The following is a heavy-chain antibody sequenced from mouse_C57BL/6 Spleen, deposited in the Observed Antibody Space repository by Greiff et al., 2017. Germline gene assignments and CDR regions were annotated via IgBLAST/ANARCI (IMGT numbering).Heavy chain of an antibody. V-gene: IGHV1-26*01. J-gene: IGHJ4*01. CDR2: INPNNGGT. D-gene: IGHD1-1*02. CDR1: GYTFTDYY. Sequence: EVKLQQSGPELVKPGASVKISCKASGYTFTDYYMNWVKQSHGKSLEWIGDINPNNGGTSYNQKFKGKATLTVDKSSSTAYMELRSLTSEDSAVYYCAGSPPYYAMDYWGQGTSVTVSS. CDR3: AGSPPYYAMDY.